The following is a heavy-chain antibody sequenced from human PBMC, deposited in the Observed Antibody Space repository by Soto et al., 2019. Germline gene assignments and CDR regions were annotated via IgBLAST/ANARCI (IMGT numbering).Heavy chain of an antibody. CDR3: ALGYCSGGSCFEIYGMDV. J-gene: IGHJ6*02. CDR1: GGTFSSYA. D-gene: IGHD2-15*01. CDR2: IIPIFGTA. Sequence: QVQLVQSGAEVKKPGSSVKVSCKASGGTFSSYAISWVRQAPGQGLEWMGGIIPIFGTANYAQKFQGRVTITADESTSTAYMGLSSLRSEDTAVYYCALGYCSGGSCFEIYGMDVWGQGTTVTVSS. V-gene: IGHV1-69*01.